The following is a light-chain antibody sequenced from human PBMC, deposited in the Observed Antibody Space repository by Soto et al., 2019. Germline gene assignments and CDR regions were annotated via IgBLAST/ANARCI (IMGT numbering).Light chain of an antibody. J-gene: IGLJ2*01. CDR1: SSDVGGYNY. CDR3: SSYAGSNNLL. Sequence: QSVLTQPPSASGSPGQSVTISCTGTSSDVGGYNYVSWYQQHPGKAPKLMIYEVSKRPSGVPDRFSGSKSGNTASLSDSGLHADYEADYYCSSYAGSNNLLFGGGTKLPVL. CDR2: EVS. V-gene: IGLV2-8*01.